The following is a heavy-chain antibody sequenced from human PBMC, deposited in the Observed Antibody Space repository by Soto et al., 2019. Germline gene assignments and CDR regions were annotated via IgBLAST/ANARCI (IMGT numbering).Heavy chain of an antibody. Sequence: ASVKDSCKASGYTFTSYGISWVRQAPGQGLEWMGWISAYSGNTNYTQKLQGRVTMTTDTSTSTAYMELRSLRSDDTAVYYCARTCSGGSCSLGPYWGQGTLVTVSS. CDR3: ARTCSGGSCSLGPY. CDR1: GYTFTSYG. V-gene: IGHV1-18*01. J-gene: IGHJ4*02. D-gene: IGHD2-15*01. CDR2: ISAYSGNT.